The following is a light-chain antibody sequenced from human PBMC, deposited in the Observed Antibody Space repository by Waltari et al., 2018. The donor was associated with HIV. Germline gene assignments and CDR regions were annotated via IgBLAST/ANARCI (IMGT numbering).Light chain of an antibody. CDR3: ASWDDFLPGHV. CDR1: RLNICSNY. Sequence: QSVLTLSPTLSATPGQTINIPCAGSRLNICSNYVFWYQQVAGTAPKLLVYRNDQRPSGVSDRFSGFRLGTSASLAISGLRSEDEANYYCASWDDFLPGHVFGTGT. J-gene: IGLJ1*01. V-gene: IGLV1-47*01. CDR2: RND.